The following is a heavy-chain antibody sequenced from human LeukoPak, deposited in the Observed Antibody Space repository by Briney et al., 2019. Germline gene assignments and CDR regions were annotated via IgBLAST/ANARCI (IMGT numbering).Heavy chain of an antibody. Sequence: GTSLRLSCAASGFTFRSYGVHWVRQAPGKGLEWVAVISYDGSNKDYADSVKGRFTISRDNSKNTLYLQMNSLRVEDTAVYYCAREIFNGFDIWGQGTMVTVSS. CDR1: GFTFRSYG. V-gene: IGHV3-30-3*01. CDR2: ISYDGSNK. J-gene: IGHJ3*02. CDR3: AREIFNGFDI.